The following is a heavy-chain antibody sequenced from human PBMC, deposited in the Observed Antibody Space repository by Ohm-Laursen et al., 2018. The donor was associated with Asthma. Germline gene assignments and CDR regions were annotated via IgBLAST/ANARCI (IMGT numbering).Heavy chain of an antibody. V-gene: IGHV4-31*03. D-gene: IGHD3-10*01. CDR3: ARDGRLRGSFDY. J-gene: IGHJ4*02. CDR2: IHYSGTT. Sequence: SKTLSLTCTVSGGSISSGHYYWTWIRQRPGTGLEWIGNIHYSGTTIYTPSLESRLTISLDTSKNQFSLNLSSVTAADTALYFCARDGRLRGSFDYWGQGNLVTVSS. CDR1: GGSISSGHYY.